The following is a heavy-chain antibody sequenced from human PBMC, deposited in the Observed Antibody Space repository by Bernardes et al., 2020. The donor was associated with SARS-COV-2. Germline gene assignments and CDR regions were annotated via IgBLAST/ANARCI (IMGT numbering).Heavy chain of an antibody. CDR2: IYTIGNT. Sequence: SEPLSLTCTVSGGSISSENYYWSWLRQPAGKGLEWIGRIYTIGNTNYNPSLKSRVTISVDTSRNQFSLKLSSVTAADTAVYYCARVSGYSSSWFEGYFDLWGRGTLVTVSS. D-gene: IGHD6-13*01. CDR3: ARVSGYSSSWFEGYFDL. V-gene: IGHV4-61*02. J-gene: IGHJ2*01. CDR1: GGSISSENYY.